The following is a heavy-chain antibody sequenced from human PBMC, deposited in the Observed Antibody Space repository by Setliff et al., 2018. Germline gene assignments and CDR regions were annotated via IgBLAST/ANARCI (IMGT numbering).Heavy chain of an antibody. CDR3: ASRNSDGGPEYFQH. Sequence: SETLSLTCTVSGDPMSSRRYYWAWIRQPAGKGLEWVGQIYTRWSTNYNPSLTSRVTISLDASKKQISLKLMSVTAADTAVYYCASRNSDGGPEYFQHWGQGALVTVSS. V-gene: IGHV4-61*09. CDR2: IYTRWST. D-gene: IGHD1-26*01. J-gene: IGHJ1*01. CDR1: GDPMSSRRYY.